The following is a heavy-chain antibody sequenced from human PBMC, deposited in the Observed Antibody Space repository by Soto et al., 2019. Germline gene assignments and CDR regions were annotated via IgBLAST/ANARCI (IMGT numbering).Heavy chain of an antibody. Sequence: SQTLSLTCAISGDSFSSNSAAWNWIRQSPSRGLEWLGRTYYRSKWYNDYAVSVKSRITINPDTSKNQFSLQLNSVTPEDTAVYYCARDLDDYGDYYYGMDVWGQGTTVTVSS. CDR2: TYYRSKWYN. D-gene: IGHD4-17*01. CDR1: GDSFSSNSAA. CDR3: ARDLDDYGDYYYGMDV. J-gene: IGHJ6*02. V-gene: IGHV6-1*01.